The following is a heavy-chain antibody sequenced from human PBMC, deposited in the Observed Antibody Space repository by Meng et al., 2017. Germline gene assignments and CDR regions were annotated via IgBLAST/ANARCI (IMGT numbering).Heavy chain of an antibody. CDR2: INPNSGGT. Sequence: ASVKVSCKASGYTFTGYYMHWVRQAPGQGLEWMGRINPNSGGTNYAQKFQGRVTMTRDTSISTAYMELSRLRSDDTAVYYCARSGHYDFWCGYYIAPYYFDYWGQGTLVTVSS. V-gene: IGHV1-2*06. CDR3: ARSGHYDFWCGYYIAPYYFDY. CDR1: GYTFTGYY. J-gene: IGHJ4*02. D-gene: IGHD3-3*01.